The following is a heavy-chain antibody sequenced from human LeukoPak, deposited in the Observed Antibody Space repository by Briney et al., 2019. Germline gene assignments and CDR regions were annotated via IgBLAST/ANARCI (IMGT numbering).Heavy chain of an antibody. J-gene: IGHJ6*04. V-gene: IGHV3-48*03. CDR1: GFTFSGYE. D-gene: IGHD3-10*02. CDR2: ISSRGRTI. Sequence: GGSLRLSCAASGFTFSGYEMNWVRQAPGKGLEWVSYISSRGRTIYYADSVKGRFTMSRDNAKNSLYLQMNSLRAEDTAVYYCAELGITMIGGVWGKGTTVTISS. CDR3: AELGITMIGGV.